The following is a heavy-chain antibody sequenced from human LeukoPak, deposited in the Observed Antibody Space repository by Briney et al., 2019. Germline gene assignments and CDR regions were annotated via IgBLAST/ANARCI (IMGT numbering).Heavy chain of an antibody. Sequence: GGSLRLSCGASGFTFSDHFLDWVRQAPGKGLEWVGRTRNKANSYITEYAASVKGRFIISRDDSKNSLYLQMSSLKTDDTAMYYCASIRGTFGYRGQGTLVTVSS. J-gene: IGHJ4*02. CDR1: GFTFSDHF. CDR2: TRNKANSYIT. V-gene: IGHV3-72*01. D-gene: IGHD1-26*01. CDR3: ASIRGTFGY.